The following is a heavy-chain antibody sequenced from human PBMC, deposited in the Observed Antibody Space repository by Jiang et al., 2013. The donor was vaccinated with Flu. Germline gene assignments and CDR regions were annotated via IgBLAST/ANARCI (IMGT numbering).Heavy chain of an antibody. J-gene: IGHJ4*02. V-gene: IGHV1-2*02. Sequence: SVKVSCKASGYTFTGYYMHWVRQAPGQGLEWMGWINPNSGGTNYAQKFQGRVTMTRDTSISTAYMELSRLRSDDTAVYYCARDPIGYSGSYFDYWGQGTLVTVSS. CDR1: GYTFTGYY. CDR2: INPNSGGT. CDR3: ARDPIGYSGSYFDY. D-gene: IGHD1-26*01.